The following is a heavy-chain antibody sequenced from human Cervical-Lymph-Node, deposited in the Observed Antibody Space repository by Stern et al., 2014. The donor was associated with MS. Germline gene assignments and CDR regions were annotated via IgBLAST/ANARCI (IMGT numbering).Heavy chain of an antibody. J-gene: IGHJ3*02. CDR2: ISYDGSNK. V-gene: IGHV3-30*18. D-gene: IGHD3-3*01. CDR1: GFTFSSYG. CDR3: AKDRAYYDFWRGYYTDAFDI. Sequence: VKLVESGGGVVQPGKSLRLSCAASGFTFSSYGMHWVRQAPGKGLEWVALISYDGSNKHYVDSLKGRFTISRDNSKNTVYLQMNSLRAEDTAVYYCAKDRAYYDFWRGYYTDAFDIWGQGTRVTVSS.